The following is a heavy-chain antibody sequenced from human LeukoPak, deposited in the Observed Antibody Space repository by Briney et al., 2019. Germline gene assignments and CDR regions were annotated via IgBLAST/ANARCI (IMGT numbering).Heavy chain of an antibody. Sequence: GGSLRLACAASGFTFSTYWMHWVRQAPGKGLVWVSRIKSDGSSTTYADSVKGRFTISRDNAKNTLYLQMNSLRAEDSAVYYCARTAYCGADCHYYFDYWGQGTLVTVSS. CDR3: ARTAYCGADCHYYFDY. J-gene: IGHJ4*02. CDR2: IKSDGSST. CDR1: GFTFSTYW. D-gene: IGHD2-21*02. V-gene: IGHV3-74*01.